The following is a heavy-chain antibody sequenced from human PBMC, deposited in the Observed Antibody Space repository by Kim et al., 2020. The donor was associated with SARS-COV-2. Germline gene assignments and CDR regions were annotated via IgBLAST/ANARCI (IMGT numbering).Heavy chain of an antibody. V-gene: IGHV4-59*13. CDR2: IYYSGST. CDR1: GGSISSYY. D-gene: IGHD6-19*01. Sequence: SETLSLTCTVSGGSISSYYWSWIRQPPGKGLEWIGYIYYSGSTNYNPSLKSRVTISVDTSKNQFSLKLSSVTAADTAVYYCARGGSGWYQGWFDPWGQGTLVTVSS. CDR3: ARGGSGWYQGWFDP. J-gene: IGHJ5*02.